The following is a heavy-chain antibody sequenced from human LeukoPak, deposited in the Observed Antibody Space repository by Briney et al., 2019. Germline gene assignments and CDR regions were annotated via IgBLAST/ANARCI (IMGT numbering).Heavy chain of an antibody. CDR1: GDSISNYY. D-gene: IGHD1-14*01. CDR3: ARHWGDSPNHSDDLYAFDI. CDR2: IYYSGST. V-gene: IGHV4-59*08. Sequence: SETLSLTCTVSGDSISNYYWSWIRQPPGRGLEWIGFIYYSGSTNYNPSLRSRVTISVDTSKNQFSLKLSSVTAADTAVYYCARHWGDSPNHSDDLYAFDIWGQGTMVTVSS. J-gene: IGHJ3*02.